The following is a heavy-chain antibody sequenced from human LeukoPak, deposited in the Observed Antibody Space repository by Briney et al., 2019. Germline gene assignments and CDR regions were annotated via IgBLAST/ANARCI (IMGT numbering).Heavy chain of an antibody. D-gene: IGHD7-27*01. Sequence: PGGSLRLSCAASGFTFSSYGMHWVRQAPGKGLEWVAFIRYDGSNKYYADSVKGRFTISRDNSKNTLYLQMNSLRAEDTAVYYCAKDSSGPNYYYYYYMDVWGKGTTVTVSS. J-gene: IGHJ6*03. CDR2: IRYDGSNK. CDR1: GFTFSSYG. V-gene: IGHV3-30*02. CDR3: AKDSSGPNYYYYYYMDV.